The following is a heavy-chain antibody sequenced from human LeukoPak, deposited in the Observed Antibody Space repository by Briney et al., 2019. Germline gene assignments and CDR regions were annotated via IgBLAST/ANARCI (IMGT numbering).Heavy chain of an antibody. CDR1: GFTFSSYS. J-gene: IGHJ4*02. CDR2: ISSSSSTI. D-gene: IGHD6-19*01. V-gene: IGHV3-48*04. CDR3: ARAEQWLELDY. Sequence: GGSLRLSCAASGFTFSSYSMNWVRQAPGKGLEWVSYISSSSSTIYYADSVKGRFTISRDNAENSLYLQMNSLRAEDTAVYYCARAEQWLELDYWGQGTLVTVSS.